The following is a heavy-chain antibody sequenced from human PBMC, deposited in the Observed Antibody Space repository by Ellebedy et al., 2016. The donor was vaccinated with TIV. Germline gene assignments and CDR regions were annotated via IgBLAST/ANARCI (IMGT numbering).Heavy chain of an antibody. D-gene: IGHD1-26*01. Sequence: GESLKISXAASGFTFSNHAMAWVRQAPGKGLEWVSSITSTADRTHYADSVKGRFTISRDNSKNTLYVQMSSLRPEDTAVYYCAKGVGGTYAGFDYWGQGALVTVSS. CDR1: GFTFSNHA. V-gene: IGHV3-23*01. CDR2: ITSTADRT. J-gene: IGHJ4*02. CDR3: AKGVGGTYAGFDY.